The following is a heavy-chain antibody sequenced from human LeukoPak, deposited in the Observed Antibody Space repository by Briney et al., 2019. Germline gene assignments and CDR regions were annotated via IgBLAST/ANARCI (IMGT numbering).Heavy chain of an antibody. Sequence: GGSLRLSCAASGFTFGSYAMSWVRQAPGKGLEWVSAISGGGGSTYYADSVKGRFTISRDNSKNTLYLQMNSLRAEDTAVYYCARDLYSYGFYAFDIWGQGTMVTVSS. CDR3: ARDLYSYGFYAFDI. J-gene: IGHJ3*02. CDR2: ISGGGGST. CDR1: GFTFGSYA. D-gene: IGHD5-18*01. V-gene: IGHV3-23*01.